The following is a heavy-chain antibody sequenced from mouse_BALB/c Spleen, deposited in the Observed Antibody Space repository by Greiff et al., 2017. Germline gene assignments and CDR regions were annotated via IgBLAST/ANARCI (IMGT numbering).Heavy chain of an antibody. CDR1: GYTFTSYW. CDR3: TRRGEGYFDV. V-gene: IGHV1-69*02. CDR2: IYPSDSYT. Sequence: VQLQQPGAELVRPGASVKLSCKASGYTFTSYWINWVKQRPGQGLEWIGNIYPSDSYTNYNQKFKDKATLTVDKSSRTAYMQLSSPASEDSAVYYCTRRGEGYFDVWGAGTTVTVSS. J-gene: IGHJ1*01.